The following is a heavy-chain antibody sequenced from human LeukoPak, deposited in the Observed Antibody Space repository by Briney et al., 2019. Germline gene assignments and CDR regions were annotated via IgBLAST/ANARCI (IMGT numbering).Heavy chain of an antibody. CDR1: GGSISSYF. V-gene: IGHV4-59*08. J-gene: IGHJ5*02. Sequence: PSETLSLTCTVSGGSISSYFWSWIRQPPGKGLEWIGYISYSGSTYYKPSLKSRVTISVDTSKNQFSLKLRSVTAADTAVYYCARVTSRLGWFDPWGQGTLVTVSS. CDR2: ISYSGST. D-gene: IGHD1-14*01. CDR3: ARVTSRLGWFDP.